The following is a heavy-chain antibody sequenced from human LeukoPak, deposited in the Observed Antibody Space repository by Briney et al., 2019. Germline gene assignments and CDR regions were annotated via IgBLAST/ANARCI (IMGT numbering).Heavy chain of an antibody. V-gene: IGHV3-15*01. CDR2: IKSEGEGATT. D-gene: IGHD2-21*01. CDR3: IAHFPYFYGLDV. Sequence: GGSLRLACVSYGFKLGTAWMGWVRQAPGKGREWDGHIKSEGEGATTDYAAPAKGRFAISRDDSKNMIYLQMSSLKIDDTAIYYWIAHFPYFYGLDVWGKGTTVTVSS. J-gene: IGHJ6*04. CDR1: GFKLGTAW.